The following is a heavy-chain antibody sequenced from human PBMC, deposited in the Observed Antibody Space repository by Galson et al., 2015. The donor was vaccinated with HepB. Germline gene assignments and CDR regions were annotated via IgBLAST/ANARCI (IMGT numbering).Heavy chain of an antibody. CDR2: TDPDEGEK. J-gene: IGHJ4*02. CDR3: ARGNNPEY. Sequence: SLRLSCAASGFDFSNHWMTWVRQTPEKGLEWVANTDPDEGEKYYVDSVQGRFTISRDNAKNALFLQMDSLRVEDTALYYCARGNNPEYWGQGTLVTVSS. CDR1: GFDFSNHW. D-gene: IGHD1/OR15-1a*01. V-gene: IGHV3-7*01.